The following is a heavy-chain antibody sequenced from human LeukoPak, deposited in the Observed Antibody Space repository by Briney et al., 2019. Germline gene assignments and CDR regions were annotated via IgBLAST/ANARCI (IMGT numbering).Heavy chain of an antibody. Sequence: GGSLRLSCAASGFTFSTYGMSWVRQAPGKGLEWVSTISGSGGSTYYADSVKGRFTISRDNSKNTLYLQMNRLRAEDTAVYYCAKDPYSSSWYRGDYWSQGTLVTVSS. CDR2: ISGSGGST. D-gene: IGHD6-13*01. J-gene: IGHJ4*02. CDR3: AKDPYSSSWYRGDY. V-gene: IGHV3-23*01. CDR1: GFTFSTYG.